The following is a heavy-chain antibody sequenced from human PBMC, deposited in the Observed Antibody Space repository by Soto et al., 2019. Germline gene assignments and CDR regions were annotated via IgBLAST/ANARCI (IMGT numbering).Heavy chain of an antibody. CDR1: GFSFSLFW. J-gene: IGHJ6*02. Sequence: GGSLRLSCAASGFSFSLFWMRWVRQTPGKGLEWVANINEDGSEKFFADSVKGRFTISRDNAKNSLSLQMNSLTADDTAMYYCARHLAHTLGPKYGMDVWCQGTTVTVSS. CDR3: ARHLAHTLGPKYGMDV. D-gene: IGHD3-3*02. CDR2: INEDGSEK. V-gene: IGHV3-7*03.